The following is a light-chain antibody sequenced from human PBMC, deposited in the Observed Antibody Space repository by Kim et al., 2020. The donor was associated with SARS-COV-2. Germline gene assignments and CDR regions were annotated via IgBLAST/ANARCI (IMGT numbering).Light chain of an antibody. J-gene: IGLJ3*02. Sequence: VAPGKTARITCGGDSIGSKSVHWYQQKPGQAPVVVIYYDTGRPSGVPERFSGSNSGDTATLTISRVEAGDEADYYCQVWDWSTNRVFGGGTQLTVL. V-gene: IGLV3-21*04. CDR1: SIGSKS. CDR3: QVWDWSTNRV. CDR2: YDT.